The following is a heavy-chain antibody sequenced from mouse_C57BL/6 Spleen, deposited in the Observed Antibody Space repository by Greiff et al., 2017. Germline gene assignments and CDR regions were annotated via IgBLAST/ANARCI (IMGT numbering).Heavy chain of an antibody. CDR1: GYTFTSYW. J-gene: IGHJ4*01. Sequence: QVQLKQPGAELVKPGASVKMSCKASGYTFTSYWITWVKQRPGQGLEWIGDIYPGSGSTNYNEKFKSKATLTVDTSSSTAYMQLSSLTSEDSAVYYCARRRVLTTVVATNAMDYWGQGTSVTVSS. CDR2: IYPGSGST. V-gene: IGHV1-55*01. D-gene: IGHD1-1*01. CDR3: ARRRVLTTVVATNAMDY.